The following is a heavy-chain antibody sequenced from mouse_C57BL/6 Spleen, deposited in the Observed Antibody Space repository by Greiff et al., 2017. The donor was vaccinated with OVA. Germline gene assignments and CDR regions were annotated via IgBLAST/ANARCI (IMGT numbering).Heavy chain of an antibody. Sequence: QVQLQQSGAELVMPGASVKLSCKASGYTFTSYWMHWVKQRPGQGLEWIGEIDPSDSYSNYNQKFKGKSTLTVDKSSSTAYMQLSSLTSEDSAVYYCARSATVGALDYWGQGTTLTVSS. CDR1: GYTFTSYW. CDR3: ARSATVGALDY. D-gene: IGHD1-1*01. V-gene: IGHV1-69*01. CDR2: IDPSDSYS. J-gene: IGHJ2*01.